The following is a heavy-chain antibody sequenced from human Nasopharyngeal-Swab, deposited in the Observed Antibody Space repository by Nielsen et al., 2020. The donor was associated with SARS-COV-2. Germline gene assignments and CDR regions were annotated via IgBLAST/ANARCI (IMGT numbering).Heavy chain of an antibody. CDR2: ISSSSSTI. CDR1: GFTFSSYS. Sequence: GESLKISRAASGFTFSSYSMNWVRQAPGKGLEWVSYISSSSSTIYYADSVKGRFTISRDNAKNSLYLQMNSLRAEDTAVYYCARVGSRPMVRGALNDFDYWGQGTLVTVSS. CDR3: ARVGSRPMVRGALNDFDY. D-gene: IGHD3-10*01. V-gene: IGHV3-48*01. J-gene: IGHJ4*02.